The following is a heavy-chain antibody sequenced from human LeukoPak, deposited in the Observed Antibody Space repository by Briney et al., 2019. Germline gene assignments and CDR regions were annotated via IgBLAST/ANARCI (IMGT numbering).Heavy chain of an antibody. D-gene: IGHD4-17*01. J-gene: IGHJ5*02. V-gene: IGHV1-8*01. CDR2: INPHSGKT. Sequence: ASVKVSCKTSGYPFINYDINWVRQATGQGLEWMGWINPHSGKTGYAQKFQGRVTMTTDTAANTAYMDLSSLRSEDTAVYYCARLSSHYGDYKVDPWGQGTLVTVSS. CDR3: ARLSSHYGDYKVDP. CDR1: GYPFINYD.